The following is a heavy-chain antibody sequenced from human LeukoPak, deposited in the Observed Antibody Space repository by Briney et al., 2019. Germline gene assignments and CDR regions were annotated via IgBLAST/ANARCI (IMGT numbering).Heavy chain of an antibody. Sequence: PSQTLSLTCTVSGYSISSGYYWGWIRQPPGKGLEWIGSIYHSGSTYYNPSLKSRVTISVDTSKNQFSLKLSSVTAADTAVYYCARVESGDYGDYEEPNYFDYWGQGTLVTVSS. CDR1: GYSISSGYY. CDR3: ARVESGDYGDYEEPNYFDY. J-gene: IGHJ4*02. CDR2: IYHSGST. D-gene: IGHD4-17*01. V-gene: IGHV4-38-2*02.